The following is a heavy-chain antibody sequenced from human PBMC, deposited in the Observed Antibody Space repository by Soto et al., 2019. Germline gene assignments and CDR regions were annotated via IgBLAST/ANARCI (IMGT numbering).Heavy chain of an antibody. D-gene: IGHD2-15*01. CDR2: IIPILGIA. Sequence: SVKVSCKASGGTFSSYTISWVRQAPGQGLEWMGRIIPILGIANCAQKFQGRVTITADKSTSTAYMELSSLRSEDTAVYYCASHCSGGSCYFLGVPHFDYWGQGTLVTVSS. V-gene: IGHV1-69*02. CDR3: ASHCSGGSCYFLGVPHFDY. J-gene: IGHJ4*02. CDR1: GGTFSSYT.